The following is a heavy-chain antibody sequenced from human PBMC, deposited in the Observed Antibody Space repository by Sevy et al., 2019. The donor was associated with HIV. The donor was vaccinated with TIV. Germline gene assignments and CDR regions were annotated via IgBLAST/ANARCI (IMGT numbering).Heavy chain of an antibody. J-gene: IGHJ6*02. V-gene: IGHV1-69*13. CDR2: IIPIFGIA. Sequence: SVKVSCKASGGTFSSYAISWVRQAPGQGLEWMGGIIPIFGIANYAQKFQGRVTITADESTSTAYMELSSLRSEDTAVYYCARGLWFGESSYYYGMDVWGQGTMVTVSS. CDR1: GGTFSSYA. CDR3: ARGLWFGESSYYYGMDV. D-gene: IGHD3-10*01.